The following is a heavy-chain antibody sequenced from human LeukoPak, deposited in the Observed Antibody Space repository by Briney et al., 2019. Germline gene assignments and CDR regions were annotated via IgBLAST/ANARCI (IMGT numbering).Heavy chain of an antibody. Sequence: GGSLRLSCAASGVTFSNYWMHWVRQAPGKGLVWVSRINSAGSSTTSADSVKGRSTISRDNAKNTLYLQMNSLRAEDTAVYYCAKGGATVIDYWGQGTLVTVSS. CDR3: AKGGATVIDY. V-gene: IGHV3-74*01. D-gene: IGHD4-17*01. CDR2: INSAGSST. J-gene: IGHJ4*02. CDR1: GVTFSNYW.